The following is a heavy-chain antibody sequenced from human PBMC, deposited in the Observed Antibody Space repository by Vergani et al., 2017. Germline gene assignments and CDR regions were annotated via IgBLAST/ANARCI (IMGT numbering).Heavy chain of an antibody. CDR3: ARSLEYSRAVG. Sequence: EVQLVESGGGLVQPGGSLRLSCAASGFTFSSYWMSWVRQAPVKGLEWVANIKQDGSEKYYVDSVKGRFTISRDNAKNSLYLQMNSLRAEDTAVYYCARSLEYSRAVGWGQGTLVTVSS. D-gene: IGHD6-13*01. CDR1: GFTFSSYW. CDR2: IKQDGSEK. J-gene: IGHJ4*02. V-gene: IGHV3-7*03.